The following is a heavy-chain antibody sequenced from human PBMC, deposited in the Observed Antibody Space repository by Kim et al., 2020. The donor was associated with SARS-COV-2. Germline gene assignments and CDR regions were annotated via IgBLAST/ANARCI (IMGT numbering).Heavy chain of an antibody. CDR2: ISGSGGST. CDR1: GFTFSSYA. J-gene: IGHJ3*02. D-gene: IGHD5-12*01. V-gene: IGHV3-23*01. CDR3: AKDLRRIVATIADAFDI. Sequence: GGSLRLSCAASGFTFSSYAMSWVRQAPGKGLEWVSAISGSGGSTYYADSVKGRFTISRDNSKNTLYLQMNSLRAEDTAVYYCAKDLRRIVATIADAFDIWGQGTMVTVSS.